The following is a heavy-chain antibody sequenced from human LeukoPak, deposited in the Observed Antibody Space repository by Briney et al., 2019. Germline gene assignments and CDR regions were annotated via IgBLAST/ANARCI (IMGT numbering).Heavy chain of an antibody. CDR3: ASRSPTVTTLGYYYYYMDV. D-gene: IGHD4-17*01. V-gene: IGHV4-39*01. J-gene: IGHJ6*03. CDR2: IYYSGST. CDR1: GFTFSSYA. Sequence: GSLRLSCAASGFTFSSYAMSWVRQAPGKGLEWIGSIYYSGSTYYNPSLKSRVTISVDTSKNQFPLKLSSVTAADTAVYYCASRSPTVTTLGYYYYYMDVWGKGTTVTVSS.